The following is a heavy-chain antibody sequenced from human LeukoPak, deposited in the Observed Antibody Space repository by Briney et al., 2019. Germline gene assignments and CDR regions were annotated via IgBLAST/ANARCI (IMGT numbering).Heavy chain of an antibody. D-gene: IGHD6-13*01. V-gene: IGHV1-69*05. CDR1: GGTFSSYA. J-gene: IGHJ4*02. Sequence: SVKVSCKASGGTFSSYAISWVRQAPGQGLGWMGGIIPIFGTANYAQKFQGRVTITTDESTSTAYMELSSLRSEDTAAYSCASSPNSSKRKYSSLPGSPRLDYWGQGTLVTVSS. CDR3: ASSPNSSKRKYSSLPGSPRLDY. CDR2: IIPIFGTA.